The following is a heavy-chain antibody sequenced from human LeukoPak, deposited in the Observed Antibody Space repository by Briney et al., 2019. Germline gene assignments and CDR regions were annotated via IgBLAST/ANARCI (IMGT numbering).Heavy chain of an antibody. CDR2: INPNSGGT. Sequence: ASVKVSFKASGYTFTDYYMEWVRQAPGQGLEGMGWINPNSGGTNYAKKFQGRVTMTRDTSISTAYMELSRLRSDDTAVYYCARVRSYCTNGVCYWDLDYWGQGTLVTVSS. CDR3: ARVRSYCTNGVCYWDLDY. V-gene: IGHV1-2*02. CDR1: GYTFTDYY. J-gene: IGHJ4*02. D-gene: IGHD2-8*01.